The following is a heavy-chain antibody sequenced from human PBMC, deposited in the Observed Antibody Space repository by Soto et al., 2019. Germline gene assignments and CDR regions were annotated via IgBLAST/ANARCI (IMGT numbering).Heavy chain of an antibody. Sequence: PGGSLRLSCAASGFTFGASALQWVRQPSGKGLEWLGRIGSKGETYATAYAASVKGRFTISRDDSKNTAYLQMNSLRAEDTAVYYCARDGDYYDSSGYYYADYWGQGT. J-gene: IGHJ4*02. CDR1: GFTFGASA. CDR3: ARDGDYYDSSGYYYADY. D-gene: IGHD3-22*01. V-gene: IGHV3-73*01. CDR2: IGSKGETYAT.